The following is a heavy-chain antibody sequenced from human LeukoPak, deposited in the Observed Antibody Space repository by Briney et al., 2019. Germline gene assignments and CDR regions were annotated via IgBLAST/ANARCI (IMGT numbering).Heavy chain of an antibody. Sequence: ASVKVSCKASGYTFTGYYIHWVRQAPGQGLEWMGWINPNSGGTNYAQQLQGRVTMTRDTSISTAYMELSRLRSDDTAVYYCARTYFYDGSGYYGYTYWGQGSLVTVSS. V-gene: IGHV1-2*02. J-gene: IGHJ4*02. CDR1: GYTFTGYY. D-gene: IGHD3-22*01. CDR3: ARTYFYDGSGYYGYTY. CDR2: INPNSGGT.